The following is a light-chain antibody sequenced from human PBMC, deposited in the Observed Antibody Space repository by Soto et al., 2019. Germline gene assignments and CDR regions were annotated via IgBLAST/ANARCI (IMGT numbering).Light chain of an antibody. CDR2: DAS. CDR1: QNIDKW. J-gene: IGKJ4*01. V-gene: IGKV1-5*01. CDR3: QQSNSSPPT. Sequence: DIQMTQSPSTLSASVGDRVSITCRASQNIDKWLAWYQQKPQKAPKLLIFDASTLESGVPSRFSGSGSGTEFTLTISSLQPDDFATYYCQQSNSSPPTFGGGTKVDIK.